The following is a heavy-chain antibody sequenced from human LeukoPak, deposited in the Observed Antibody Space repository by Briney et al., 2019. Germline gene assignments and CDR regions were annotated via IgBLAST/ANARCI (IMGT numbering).Heavy chain of an antibody. CDR2: ISGSGGST. CDR1: GFTFSSYA. V-gene: IGHV3-23*01. Sequence: GGSLRLSCAASGFTFSSYAMSWVRQAPGKGLEWVSAISGSGGSTYYADSVKGRFTISRDNSKNTLYLQMNSLRAVDTAVYYCAKDQADYGDYFDYWGQGTLVTVSS. J-gene: IGHJ4*02. D-gene: IGHD4-17*01. CDR3: AKDQADYGDYFDY.